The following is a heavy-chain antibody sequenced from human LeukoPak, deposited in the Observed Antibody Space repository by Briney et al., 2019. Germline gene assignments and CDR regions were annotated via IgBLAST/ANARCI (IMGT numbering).Heavy chain of an antibody. CDR1: GGSISSSSYY. D-gene: IGHD4-17*01. CDR2: IYYSGST. CDR3: ARASVTTPFDY. J-gene: IGHJ4*02. Sequence: PSETLSLTCTVSGGSISSSSYYWGWIRQPPGKGLKWIGSIYYSGSTYYNPSLKSRVTISVDTSKNQFSLKLSSVAAADTAVYYCARASVTTPFDYWGQGTLVTVSS. V-gene: IGHV4-39*01.